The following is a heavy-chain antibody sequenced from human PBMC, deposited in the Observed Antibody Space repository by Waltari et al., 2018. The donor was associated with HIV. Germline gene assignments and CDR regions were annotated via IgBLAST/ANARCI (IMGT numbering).Heavy chain of an antibody. J-gene: IGHJ6*02. CDR1: GYILTDLS. D-gene: IGHD6-19*01. CDR3: ATARQWLVDSGMDV. V-gene: IGHV1-24*01. CDR2: FDPADGKT. Sequence: QVQLVQSGAEVKRPGASVKVSCKVSGYILTDLSTHWVRQAPGKGLEWMGSFDPADGKTTYAQKFQGRVTMTEDTSTDTASMEVSSLRSEDTAVYYCATARQWLVDSGMDVWGQGTTVTVSS.